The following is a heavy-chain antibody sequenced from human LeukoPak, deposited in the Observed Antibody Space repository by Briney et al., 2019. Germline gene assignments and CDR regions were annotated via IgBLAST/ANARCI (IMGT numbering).Heavy chain of an antibody. CDR3: ARDVGYRSWFDP. V-gene: IGHV3-48*01. Sequence: PGGSLRLSCATSGFTFSTYGMHWVRQAPGKGLEWVSYISGSSNSIYYADSVKGRFTISRDNAKNSLYLQMNSLRAEDTAVYYCARDVGYRSWFDPWGQGTLVIVS. CDR1: GFTFSTYG. D-gene: IGHD5-18*01. CDR2: ISGSSNSI. J-gene: IGHJ5*02.